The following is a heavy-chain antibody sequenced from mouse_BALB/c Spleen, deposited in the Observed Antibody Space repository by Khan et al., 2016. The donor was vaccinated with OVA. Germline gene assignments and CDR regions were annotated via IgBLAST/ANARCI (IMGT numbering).Heavy chain of an antibody. CDR2: ISYSGHT. CDR3: ARKDYYDYDPFPY. V-gene: IGHV3-2*02. J-gene: IGHJ3*01. Sequence: EVQLQESGPGLVKPSQSLSLTCTVTGYSITSEFAWNWIRQFPGNKLEWMGYISYSGHTRYNPSLKSLISITRDTSRNQFFLQLNSVTTEDTATYYCARKDYYDYDPFPYWGQGTLVTVYA. D-gene: IGHD2-4*01. CDR1: GYSITSEFA.